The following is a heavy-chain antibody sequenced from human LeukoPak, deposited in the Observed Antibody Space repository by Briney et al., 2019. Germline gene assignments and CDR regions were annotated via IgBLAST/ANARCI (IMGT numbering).Heavy chain of an antibody. J-gene: IGHJ6*02. V-gene: IGHV4-59*01. CDR3: ARGVGLIAVAGTDYYYYYGMDV. Sequence: SETLSLTCTVSGGSISSYYWSWIRQPPGKGLEWIGYIYYSGSTNYNPSLKSRVTISVDTSKNQFSLKLSSVTAADTAVYHCARGVGLIAVAGTDYYYYYGMDVWGQGTTVTVSS. CDR2: IYYSGST. CDR1: GGSISSYY. D-gene: IGHD6-19*01.